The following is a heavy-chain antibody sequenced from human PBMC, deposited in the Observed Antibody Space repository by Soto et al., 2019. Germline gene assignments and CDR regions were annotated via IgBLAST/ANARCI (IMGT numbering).Heavy chain of an antibody. CDR2: IYYSGST. CDR1: GGSISSSSYY. CDR3: ARRSIVGATTNYDY. Sequence: PSETLSLTCTVSGGSISSSSYYWGWIRQPPGKGLEWIGSIYYSGSTYYNPSLKSRVTISVDTSMSQFSLKLSSVTAADTAVYYCARRSIVGATTNYDYWGKGTLVTVPS. D-gene: IGHD1-26*01. V-gene: IGHV4-39*01. J-gene: IGHJ4*02.